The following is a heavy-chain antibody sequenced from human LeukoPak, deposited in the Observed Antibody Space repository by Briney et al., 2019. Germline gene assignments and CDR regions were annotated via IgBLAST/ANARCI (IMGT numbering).Heavy chain of an antibody. CDR2: ISGSGGST. V-gene: IGHV3-23*01. J-gene: IGHJ6*02. D-gene: IGHD5-12*01. CDR1: GFTFSSYA. Sequence: GGSLRLSCAASGFTFSSYAMSWVRQAPGEGLEWVSGISGSGGSTDYADSVKGRFIISRDNSKNTLYLQMNSLRAEDTAIYYCAKEEWRRRDYNGMDVWGQGTTLTVSS. CDR3: AKEEWRRRDYNGMDV.